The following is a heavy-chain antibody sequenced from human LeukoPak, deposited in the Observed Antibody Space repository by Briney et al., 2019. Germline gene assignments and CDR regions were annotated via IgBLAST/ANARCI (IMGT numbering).Heavy chain of an antibody. D-gene: IGHD3-22*01. J-gene: IGHJ4*02. CDR1: GFTFDDYA. CDR2: ISGDGGST. Sequence: PGGSLRLSCAASGFTFDDYAMHWVRQAPGKGLEWVSLISGDGGSTYYADSVKGRLTISRDNSKNSLYLQMNSLRAEDSALYYCAQSSGYDSSGYYRYWGQGTLVTVSS. V-gene: IGHV3-43*02. CDR3: AQSSGYDSSGYYRY.